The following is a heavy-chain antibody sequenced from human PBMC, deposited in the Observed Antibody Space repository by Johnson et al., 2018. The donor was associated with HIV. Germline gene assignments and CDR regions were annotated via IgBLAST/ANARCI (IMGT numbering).Heavy chain of an antibody. J-gene: IGHJ3*02. D-gene: IGHD6-6*01. CDR3: AKRVPSKQLVDAFDI. Sequence: QEKLVESGGGLVQPGRSLRLSCAASGFTFSSYGMHWVRQAPGKGLEWVAVISYDGSNKYYADSVKGRFTISRDNSKNTLYLQMNSLRAEDTAVYYCAKRVPSKQLVDAFDIWGQGTMVTVSS. CDR2: ISYDGSNK. CDR1: GFTFSSYG. V-gene: IGHV3-30*18.